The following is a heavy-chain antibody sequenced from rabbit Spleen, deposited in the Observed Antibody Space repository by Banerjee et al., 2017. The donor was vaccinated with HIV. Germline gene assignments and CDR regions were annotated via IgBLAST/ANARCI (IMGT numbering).Heavy chain of an antibody. CDR1: GFDLSNNA. CDR2: IFAGSSGDS. J-gene: IGHJ6*01. CDR3: ARGAGSSGCLSYGMDL. V-gene: IGHV1S45*01. Sequence: QEQLEESGGGLVKPEGSLTLTCQASGFDLSNNAVGWVRQAPGKGLELIACIFAGSSGDSYYANWAKGPFTISKTSSTTVTLQMTSLTAADTATYFCARGAGSSGCLSYGMDLWGPGHPGHRL. D-gene: IGHD1-1*01.